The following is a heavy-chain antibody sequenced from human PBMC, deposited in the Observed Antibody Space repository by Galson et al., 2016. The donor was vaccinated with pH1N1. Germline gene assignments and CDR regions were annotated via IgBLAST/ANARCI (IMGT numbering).Heavy chain of an antibody. V-gene: IGHV4-61*02. Sequence: TLSLTCTVSGGSINSDSYYWSWIRQPAGKGLEWIGRIYTSGGTNYNPSLKSRVTISVDTSKNHFSLKLSSVTAADTAVYYCARDAAHTGTYYVAFDTWGQGTTVTVSS. CDR3: ARDAAHTGTYYVAFDT. CDR1: GGSINSDSYY. D-gene: IGHD1-26*01. CDR2: IYTSGGT. J-gene: IGHJ3*02.